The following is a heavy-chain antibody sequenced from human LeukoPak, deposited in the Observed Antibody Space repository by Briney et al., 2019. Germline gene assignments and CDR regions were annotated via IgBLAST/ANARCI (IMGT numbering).Heavy chain of an antibody. CDR3: ARSNYYASEGRFDP. V-gene: IGHV4-31*03. Sequence: PSETLSLTCTVSGGSVSSGNYYWNWIRQHPGKSLEWIGYIYYSGSTSYNPSFRSRVTISATSKNQFSLKMTSVTAADTAVYYCARSNYYASEGRFDPWGQGTLVTVSS. CDR1: GGSVSSGNYY. D-gene: IGHD3-10*01. CDR2: IYYSGST. J-gene: IGHJ5*02.